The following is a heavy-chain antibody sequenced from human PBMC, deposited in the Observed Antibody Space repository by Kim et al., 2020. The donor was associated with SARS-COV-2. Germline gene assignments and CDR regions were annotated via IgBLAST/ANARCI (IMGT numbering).Heavy chain of an antibody. Sequence: ASVKVSCKTSGHFFTRDSIHWVRQAPGQGLEWMGGIDCGNGNTIYSQKFQGRLTFTTDTSASTAYMELSFLRSEDSAVYYCLGGFYFDYWGQGTLVTVSS. CDR3: LGGFYFDY. CDR2: IDCGNGNT. D-gene: IGHD3-16*01. J-gene: IGHJ4*02. V-gene: IGHV1-3*01. CDR1: GHFFTRDS.